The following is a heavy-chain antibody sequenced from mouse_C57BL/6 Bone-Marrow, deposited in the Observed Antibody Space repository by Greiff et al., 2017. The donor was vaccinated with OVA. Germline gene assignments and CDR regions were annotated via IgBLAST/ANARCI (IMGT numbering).Heavy chain of an antibody. CDR2: IWRGGST. V-gene: IGHV2-5*01. D-gene: IGHD1-1*02. CDR3: AKNWGSHWYFDV. CDR1: GFSLTSYG. Sequence: VKLVESGPGLVQPSQSLSITCTVSGFSLTSYGVHWVRQSPGKGLEWLGVIWRGGSTDYNAAFMSRLSITKDNSKSQVFFKMNSLQADDTAIYYCAKNWGSHWYFDVWGTGTTVTVSS. J-gene: IGHJ1*03.